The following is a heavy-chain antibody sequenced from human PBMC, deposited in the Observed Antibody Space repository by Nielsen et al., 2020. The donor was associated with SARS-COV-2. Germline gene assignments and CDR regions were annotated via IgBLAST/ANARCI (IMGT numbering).Heavy chain of an antibody. Sequence: ASVKVSCKASGYTFTGYYMHWVRRAPGQGLEWMGRINPNSGGTNYAQKFQGRVTMTRDTSTSTVYMELSSLRSEDTAMYYCARSDSSSWYGNDHWGQGTLVTVSS. CDR1: GYTFTGYY. V-gene: IGHV1-2*06. CDR3: ARSDSSSWYGNDH. J-gene: IGHJ4*02. D-gene: IGHD6-13*01. CDR2: INPNSGGT.